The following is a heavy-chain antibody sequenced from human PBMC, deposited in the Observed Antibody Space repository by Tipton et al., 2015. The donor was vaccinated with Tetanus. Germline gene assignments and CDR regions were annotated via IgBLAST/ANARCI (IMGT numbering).Heavy chain of an antibody. CDR2: ISHGATT. D-gene: IGHD3-10*01. Sequence: TLSLTCFVSGGSISTKTYYWGWIRQTPGKGLEWIASISHGATTFYNPSLKSRVTMSVDPPKNQFSVGLSSVTAADTGVYYCARHVGGYGSPPHDLWGQGTLVTVSS. CDR3: ARHVGGYGSPPHDL. J-gene: IGHJ5*02. V-gene: IGHV4-39*01. CDR1: GGSISTKTYY.